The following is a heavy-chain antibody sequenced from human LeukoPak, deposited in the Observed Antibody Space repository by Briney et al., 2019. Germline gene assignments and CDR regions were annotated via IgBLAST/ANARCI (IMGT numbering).Heavy chain of an antibody. CDR1: GFSFSGYY. J-gene: IGHJ5*02. V-gene: IGHV3-11*06. CDR2: ISSSSTST. D-gene: IGHD3-16*01. Sequence: PGGSLRLSCAASGFSFSGYYMNWICQAPGKGLEWVSYISSSSTSTDYADSVKGRFTISRDNAKNSLSLQMNSLRAEDTAVYYCARETAYSFDPWGQGTLVTVSS. CDR3: ARETAYSFDP.